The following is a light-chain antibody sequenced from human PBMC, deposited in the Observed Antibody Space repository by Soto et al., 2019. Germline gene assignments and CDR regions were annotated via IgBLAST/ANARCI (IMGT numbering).Light chain of an antibody. J-gene: IGLJ2*01. Sequence: QSVLTQPPSVSGAPGQRVTISCTGSSSNIGAGYDVHGYQQLPGTAPKLLIYGNSNRPSGVPDRFSGSKSGTSASLAITGLQAEDDDDYYCQSYDSSLSGSVFGGGTKVTVL. CDR1: SSNIGAGYD. V-gene: IGLV1-40*01. CDR3: QSYDSSLSGSV. CDR2: GNS.